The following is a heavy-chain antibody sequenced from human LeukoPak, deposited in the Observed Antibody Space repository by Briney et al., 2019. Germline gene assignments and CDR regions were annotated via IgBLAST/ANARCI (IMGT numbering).Heavy chain of an antibody. V-gene: IGHV4-59*01. CDR2: IYYSGST. CDR3: ARGFGWFDP. D-gene: IGHD3-10*01. Sequence: SETLSLTCTVSGGSISSYYWSWIRQPPGKGLEWIGYIYYSGSTNYNPSLKTRVTISVDPSKNQFSLKLSSVTAADTAVYYCARGFGWFDPWGQGTLVTVSS. J-gene: IGHJ5*02. CDR1: GGSISSYY.